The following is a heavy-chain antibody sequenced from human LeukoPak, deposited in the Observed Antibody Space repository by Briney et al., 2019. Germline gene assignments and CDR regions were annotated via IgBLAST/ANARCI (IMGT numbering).Heavy chain of an antibody. CDR3: AELGITMIGGV. J-gene: IGHJ6*04. CDR1: GFTFDDYA. V-gene: IGHV3-9*01. Sequence: GGSLRLSCAASGFTFDDYAMHWVRQVPGKGLEWVSGISWNSGSIGYADSAKGRFTISRDNAKNSLYLQMNSLRAEDTAVYYCAELGITMIGGVWGKGTTVTVSS. CDR2: ISWNSGSI. D-gene: IGHD3-10*02.